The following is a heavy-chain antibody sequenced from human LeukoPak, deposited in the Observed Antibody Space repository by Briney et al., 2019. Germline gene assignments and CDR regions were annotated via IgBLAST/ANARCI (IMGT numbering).Heavy chain of an antibody. D-gene: IGHD3-22*01. CDR1: GFTFSSDS. CDR2: ISSSSSYI. Sequence: PGGSLRLSCAASGFTFSSDSMNWFRQAPGKGLEWVSSISSSSSYIYYADSVKGRFTISRDNAKNSLYLQMNSLRAEDTAVYYCARRSSGYYYFFDYWGQGTLVTVSS. CDR3: ARRSSGYYYFFDY. J-gene: IGHJ4*02. V-gene: IGHV3-21*01.